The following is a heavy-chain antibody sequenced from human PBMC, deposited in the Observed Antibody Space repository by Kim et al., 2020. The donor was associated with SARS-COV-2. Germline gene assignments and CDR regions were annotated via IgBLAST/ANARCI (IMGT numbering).Heavy chain of an antibody. CDR3: ARGGGESYDY. V-gene: IGHV4-31*02. J-gene: IGHJ4*02. D-gene: IGHD3-10*01. Sequence: SSNPSLKSRVTISVDTSKNQFSLKLSSVTAADTAVYYCARGGGESYDYWGQGTLVTVSS.